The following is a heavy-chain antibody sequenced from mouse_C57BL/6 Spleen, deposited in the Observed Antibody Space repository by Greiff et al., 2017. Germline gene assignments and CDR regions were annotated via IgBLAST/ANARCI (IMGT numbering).Heavy chain of an antibody. CDR2: ISYDGSN. J-gene: IGHJ2*01. CDR1: GYSITSGYY. V-gene: IGHV3-6*01. Sequence: DVKLQESGPGLVKPSQSLSLTCSVPGYSITSGYYWNWIRQFPGNKLEWMGYISYDGSNNYNPSLKNRISITRDTSKKQFFLKLNSVTTEDTATYYCARDYDGDYFDYWGQGTTLTVSS. D-gene: IGHD2-12*01. CDR3: ARDYDGDYFDY.